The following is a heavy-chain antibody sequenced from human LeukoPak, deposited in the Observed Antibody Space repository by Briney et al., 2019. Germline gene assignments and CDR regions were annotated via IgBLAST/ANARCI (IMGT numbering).Heavy chain of an antibody. CDR3: TKDAYESDGYGDHLRDFMDV. Sequence: GGSLRLSCAGSGFTFSNYGVQWVRQAPGKGLEWVAAMSFDGGYKVYADSVKGRITMSGDTSKNTRYLQMNSLRGEDTAVSYCTKDAYESDGYGDHLRDFMDVWGQGTTVTVSS. D-gene: IGHD2-21*01. CDR2: MSFDGGYK. CDR1: GFTFSNYG. V-gene: IGHV3-30*18. J-gene: IGHJ6*02.